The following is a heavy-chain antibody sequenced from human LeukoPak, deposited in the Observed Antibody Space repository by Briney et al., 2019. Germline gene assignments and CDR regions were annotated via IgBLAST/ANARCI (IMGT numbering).Heavy chain of an antibody. CDR3: ANRGDQHY. V-gene: IGHV3-73*01. CDR1: GFTFSDSA. CDR2: IRSKANSYAT. D-gene: IGHD3-10*01. J-gene: IGHJ4*02. Sequence: QSGGSLRLSCAASGFTFSDSAMHWVRQASGKGLEWVGHIRSKANSYATAYAASVEGRFIISRDDSKNTVYLQMNSLKTDDTAVYYCANRGDQHYWGQGTLVTVSS.